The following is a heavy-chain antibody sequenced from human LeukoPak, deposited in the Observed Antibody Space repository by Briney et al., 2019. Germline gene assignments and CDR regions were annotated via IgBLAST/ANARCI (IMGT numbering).Heavy chain of an antibody. CDR2: MNPNSGNT. J-gene: IGHJ4*02. D-gene: IGHD3-22*01. CDR1: GYTFTSYD. Sequence: GASVKVSCKASGYTFTSYDINWVRQAPGQGLEWMGWMNPNSGNTGYAQKFQGRVTMTRNTSISTAYMELSSLKTEDTAVYYCTRHASLLYYDSSGYYPGFDYWGQGTLVTVSS. V-gene: IGHV1-8*01. CDR3: TRHASLLYYDSSGYYPGFDY.